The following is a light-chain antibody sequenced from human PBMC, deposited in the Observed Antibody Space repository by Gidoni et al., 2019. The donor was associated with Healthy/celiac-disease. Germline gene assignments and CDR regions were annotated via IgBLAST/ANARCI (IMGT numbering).Light chain of an antibody. CDR1: KLGDKY. Sequence: SAELTPPPSVSVSPGQTASLPCSGDKLGDKYACWYQQKPGQSPVLVIYQDSKRPSGIPERFSGSNSGNTATLTISGTQAMDEADYYCQAWDSSTLYVFGTGTKVTVL. CDR3: QAWDSSTLYV. J-gene: IGLJ1*01. V-gene: IGLV3-1*01. CDR2: QDS.